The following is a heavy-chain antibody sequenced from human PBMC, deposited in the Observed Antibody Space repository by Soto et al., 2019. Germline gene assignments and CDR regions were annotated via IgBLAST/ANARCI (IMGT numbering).Heavy chain of an antibody. CDR2: FNPNSGDT. Sequence: ASVKVSCKASGYIFTAYSMHWVRQAPGQGLEWVGWFNPNSGDTIYAQKFQGRVTLTGDTSISTAYMELYSLTPDDTAVYYCAREAPAVISLDYWGQGTLVTVSS. D-gene: IGHD6-19*01. J-gene: IGHJ4*02. CDR1: GYIFTAYS. V-gene: IGHV1-2*02. CDR3: AREAPAVISLDY.